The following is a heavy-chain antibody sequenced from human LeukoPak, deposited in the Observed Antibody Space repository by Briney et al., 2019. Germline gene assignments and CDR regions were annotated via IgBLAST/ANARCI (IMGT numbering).Heavy chain of an antibody. CDR2: ISSSGTTI. CDR1: GFTFSSYV. J-gene: IGHJ4*02. V-gene: IGHV3-48*03. CDR3: ARVGLYFDY. Sequence: GGSLRLSCAASGFTFSSYVMNWVRQAPGKGLEWVSYISSSGTTIYYADSVKGRFTISRDNAKNSLYLQMNSLRAEDTAVYYCARVGLYFDYWGKGTLVTVSS.